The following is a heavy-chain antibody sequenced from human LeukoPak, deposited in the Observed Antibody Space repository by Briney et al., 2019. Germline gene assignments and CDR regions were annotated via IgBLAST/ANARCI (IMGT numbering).Heavy chain of an antibody. Sequence: SVKVSCKASGVTFSSYAINWVRQAPGQGLEWMGGIIPIFGTTNYAQKFQGRVTITADESASTAYMELSSLRSEDTAMYYCARITGYCGSNNCYGNNWFDPWGQGTLVTVSS. CDR3: ARITGYCGSNNCYGNNWFDP. D-gene: IGHD2-2*01. CDR2: IIPIFGTT. J-gene: IGHJ5*02. V-gene: IGHV1-69*13. CDR1: GVTFSSYA.